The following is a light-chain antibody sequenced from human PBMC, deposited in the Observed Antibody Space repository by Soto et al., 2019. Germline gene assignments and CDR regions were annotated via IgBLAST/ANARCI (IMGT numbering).Light chain of an antibody. Sequence: IVFTQSPVTLSLSPGEGATLSCRASQSVTGTNLAWYQQRAGQAPRLLIYDAVRRATGIPDRFSGSGSGTDFTLTISRLEPEDFAVYYCHQYGSSLGTFGQGTK. CDR2: DAV. CDR3: HQYGSSLGT. CDR1: QSVTGTN. J-gene: IGKJ2*01. V-gene: IGKV3-20*01.